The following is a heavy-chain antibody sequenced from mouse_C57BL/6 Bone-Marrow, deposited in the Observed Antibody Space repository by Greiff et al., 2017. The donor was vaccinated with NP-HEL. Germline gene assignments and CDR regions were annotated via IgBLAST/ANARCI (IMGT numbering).Heavy chain of an antibody. V-gene: IGHV1-82*01. J-gene: IGHJ4*01. Sequence: VQLQRSGPELVKPGASVKISCKASGYAFSSSWMNWVKQRPGKGLEWIGRIYPGDGDTNYNGKFKGKATLTADKSSSTAYMQLSSLTSEDSAVYFCANIFGGDYWGQGTSVTVSS. CDR3: ANIFGGDY. CDR1: GYAFSSSW. CDR2: IYPGDGDT.